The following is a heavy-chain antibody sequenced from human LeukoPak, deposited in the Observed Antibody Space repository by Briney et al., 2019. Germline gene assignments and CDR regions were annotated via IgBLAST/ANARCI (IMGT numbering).Heavy chain of an antibody. CDR1: GVSISSSNSY. CDR2: IYYSGST. D-gene: IGHD6-13*01. Sequence: SETLSLTCTVSGVSISSSNSYWGWIRQPPGQGLEYIGSIYYSGSTYYNPSLKSRVTMAVDTSKNQFSLKLSSVTAADTAVYYCATIVAAAARGFFDYWVQGTLVTVSS. J-gene: IGHJ4*02. CDR3: ATIVAAAARGFFDY. V-gene: IGHV4-39*01.